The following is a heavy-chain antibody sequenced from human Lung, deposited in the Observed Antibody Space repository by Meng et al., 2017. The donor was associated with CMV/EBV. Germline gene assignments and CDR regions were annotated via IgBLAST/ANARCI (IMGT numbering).Heavy chain of an antibody. J-gene: IGHJ4*02. Sequence: NASGGTFISYAISWVRQAPGQRGEEMRGIIPIIGRVNYEQQYQGRVTITADKSTSTAYMELSSMRSEDKAVYYCARDRGGKAAAGGYWGQGTLVTVSS. CDR2: IIPIIGRV. CDR3: ARDRGGKAAAGGY. V-gene: IGHV1-69*06. CDR1: GGTFISYA. D-gene: IGHD6-13*01.